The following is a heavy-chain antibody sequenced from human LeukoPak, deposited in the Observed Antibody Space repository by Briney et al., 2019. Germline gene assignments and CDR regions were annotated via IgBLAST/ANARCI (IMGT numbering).Heavy chain of an antibody. V-gene: IGHV4-34*01. J-gene: IGHJ4*02. Sequence: SETLSLTCAVYGGSFSGYYWGWIRQPPGKGLEWIGGIYHSGSTYYNPSLKSRVTISVDTSKNQFSLKLSSVTAADTAVYYCARVDRYITSLDYWGQGTLVTVSS. CDR3: ARVDRYITSLDY. D-gene: IGHD3-10*01. CDR1: GGSFSGYY. CDR2: IYHSGST.